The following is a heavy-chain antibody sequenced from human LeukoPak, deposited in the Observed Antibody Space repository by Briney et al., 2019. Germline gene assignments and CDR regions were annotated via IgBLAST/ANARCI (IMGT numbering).Heavy chain of an antibody. CDR1: GFTFSSHG. D-gene: IGHD5-24*01. V-gene: IGHV3-30*02. CDR3: ARAPRGDGYNSPYYYYMDV. J-gene: IGHJ6*03. Sequence: GGSLRLSCAASGFTFSSHGMNWVRQAPGKGLEWVAFMHYDRRTKYYADSVKGRFTISRDNAKNSLYLQMNSLRAEDTAVYYCARAPRGDGYNSPYYYYMDVWGKGTTVTVSS. CDR2: MHYDRRTK.